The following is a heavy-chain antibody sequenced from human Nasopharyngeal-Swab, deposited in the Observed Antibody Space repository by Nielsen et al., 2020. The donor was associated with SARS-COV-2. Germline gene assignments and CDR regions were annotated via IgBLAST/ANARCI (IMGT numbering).Heavy chain of an antibody. V-gene: IGHV3-7*05. D-gene: IGHD3-16*01. J-gene: IGHJ4*02. CDR3: ARDYTRFDY. CDR2: IKQDGSEK. Sequence: GESLKISCAASGFTFSSYWMSWVRQAPGKGPEWVANIKQDGSEKYYVDSVKGRFTISRVNAKNSLYLQMNSLRAEDTAVYYCARDYTRFDYWGQGTLVTVSS. CDR1: GFTFSSYW.